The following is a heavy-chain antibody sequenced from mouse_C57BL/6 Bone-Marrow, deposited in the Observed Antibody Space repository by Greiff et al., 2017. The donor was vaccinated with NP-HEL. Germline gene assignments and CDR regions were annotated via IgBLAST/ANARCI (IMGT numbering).Heavy chain of an antibody. Sequence: QVQLQQSGAELVRPGTSVKVSCKASGYAFTNYLIEWVKQRPGQGLAWIGVINPGSGGTNYNEKFKGKATLTADKSSSTAYMPLSSLTSEDSAVYFCARPGDGYYMDAMDYWGQGTSVTVSS. CDR1: GYAFTNYL. V-gene: IGHV1-54*01. CDR3: ARPGDGYYMDAMDY. CDR2: INPGSGGT. J-gene: IGHJ4*01. D-gene: IGHD2-3*01.